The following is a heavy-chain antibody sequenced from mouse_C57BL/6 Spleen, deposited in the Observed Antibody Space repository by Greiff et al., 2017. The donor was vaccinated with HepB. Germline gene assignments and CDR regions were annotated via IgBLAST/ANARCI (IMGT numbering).Heavy chain of an antibody. V-gene: IGHV6-3*01. CDR3: TEGGYAMDY. CDR1: GFTFSNYW. Sequence: EVKLQESGGGLVQPGGSMKLSCVASGFTFSNYWMNWVRQSPEKGLEWVAQIRLKSDNYATHYAESVKGRFTISRDDSKSSVYLQMNNLRAEDTGIYYCTEGGYAMDYWGQGTSVTVSS. J-gene: IGHJ4*01. CDR2: IRLKSDNYAT.